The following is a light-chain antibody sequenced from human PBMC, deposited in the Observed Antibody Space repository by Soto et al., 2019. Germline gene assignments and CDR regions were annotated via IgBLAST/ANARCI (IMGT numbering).Light chain of an antibody. V-gene: IGLV2-11*01. CDR2: DVS. J-gene: IGLJ1*01. CDR1: SSDVGGYNY. Sequence: QSVLTQPRSVSGSPGQSVTISCTGTSSDVGGYNYVSWYQQHPGKAPKLMIYDVSERPSGVPDRFSGSKSGNTASLTISGLQAEDEVDYYCCSYAGSYTFVFAPGTKLTVL. CDR3: CSYAGSYTFV.